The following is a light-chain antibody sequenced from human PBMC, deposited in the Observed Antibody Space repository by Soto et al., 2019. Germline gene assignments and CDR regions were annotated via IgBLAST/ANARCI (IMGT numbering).Light chain of an antibody. J-gene: IGLJ2*01. V-gene: IGLV1-47*01. CDR3: AAWDDSLSGPV. Sequence: QSVLTQPPSASGTPGQTVTISCSGSSSNIGRYYVYWYQHLPGTAPTLFIYRDNQRPSGVPDRFSGSESGTSASLAISGLRSEDEADYYCAAWDDSLSGPVFGGGTKVTVL. CDR1: SSNIGRYY. CDR2: RDN.